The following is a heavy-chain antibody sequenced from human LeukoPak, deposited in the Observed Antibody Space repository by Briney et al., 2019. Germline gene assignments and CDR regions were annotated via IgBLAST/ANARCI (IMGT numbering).Heavy chain of an antibody. Sequence: GGSLRLSCAASGFAFSTYNMNWVRQAPGKGLEWVSAVGGTDGRTYYAAFVKGRFTIYRDNSKNTLYLQMNSLRAEDTAVYYCAKDGSYYFDYWGQGTLVTVSS. J-gene: IGHJ4*02. V-gene: IGHV3-23*01. CDR3: AKDGSYYFDY. CDR1: GFAFSTYN. CDR2: VGGTDGRT.